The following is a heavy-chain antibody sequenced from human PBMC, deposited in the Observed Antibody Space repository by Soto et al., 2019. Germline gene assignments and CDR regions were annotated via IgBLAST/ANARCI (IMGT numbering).Heavy chain of an antibody. J-gene: IGHJ6*02. CDR2: INPSGGST. D-gene: IGHD3-22*01. CDR1: GYTFTSYY. V-gene: IGHV1-46*01. Sequence: QVQLVQSGAEVKKPGASVKVSCKASGYTFTSYYMHWVRQAPGQGLEWMGIINPSGGSTSYAQKFPGRVTMTRDTSTSTVYMELSSLRSEDTAVYYCARGGEVTMIVVVITPYYYYGMDVWGQGTTVTVSS. CDR3: ARGGEVTMIVVVITPYYYYGMDV.